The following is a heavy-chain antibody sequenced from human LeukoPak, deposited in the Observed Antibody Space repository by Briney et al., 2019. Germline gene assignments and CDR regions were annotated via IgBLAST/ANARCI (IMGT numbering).Heavy chain of an antibody. J-gene: IGHJ6*03. V-gene: IGHV1-2*02. CDR2: INPNSGGT. CDR1: GDRLVELS. CDR3: ARDRILPTGYYWHYMDV. Sequence: ASVKVSCEVSGDRLVELSMHWVRQAPGQGPEWMGWINPNSGGTNYAQKFQGRVTMTWDTSIRTAYMELSRLRSDDTAVYYCARDRILPTGYYWHYMDVWGKGTTVTVSS.